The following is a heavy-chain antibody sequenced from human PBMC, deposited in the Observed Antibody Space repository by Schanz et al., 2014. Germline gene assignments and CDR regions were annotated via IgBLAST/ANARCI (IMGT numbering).Heavy chain of an antibody. Sequence: EVQLVQSGGGLVQPGRSLRLSCAASGFTFDDYAMHWVRQAPGKGLEWVSGISGNSGSIGYEDSVKGRFTISRNNAKNSLYLQMNSLTAEDSSFYFCATDYNGGGCHIWGQGTMVTVSS. J-gene: IGHJ3*02. CDR1: GFTFDDYA. CDR2: ISGNSGSI. D-gene: IGHD2-15*01. CDR3: ATDYNGGGCHI. V-gene: IGHV3-9*01.